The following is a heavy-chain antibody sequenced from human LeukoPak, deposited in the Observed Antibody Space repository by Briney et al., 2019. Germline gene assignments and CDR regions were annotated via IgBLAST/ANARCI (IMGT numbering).Heavy chain of an antibody. V-gene: IGHV1-18*01. Sequence: ASVKVSCKASGYTFTSYGISWARQAPGQGLEWMGWISAYNGNTNYAQKLQGRVTMTTDTSTSTAYMELRSLRSDDTAVYYCARVHDILTGYLTLYYYYYGMDVWGQGTTVTVSS. J-gene: IGHJ6*02. CDR1: GYTFTSYG. CDR3: ARVHDILTGYLTLYYYYYGMDV. D-gene: IGHD3-9*01. CDR2: ISAYNGNT.